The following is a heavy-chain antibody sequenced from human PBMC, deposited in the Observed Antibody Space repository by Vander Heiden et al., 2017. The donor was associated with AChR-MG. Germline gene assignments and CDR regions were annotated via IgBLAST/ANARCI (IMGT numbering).Heavy chain of an antibody. CDR3: AREEYSSSFSYYNYYHMDV. Sequence: QVQLQESGPGLVKPSQTLSLTCTFPGGSISSGGSYWSWIRQHPGKGLEWIGYIYYSGSTYYNPSLKSRVTISVDTSKNQFSLKLRSVTAADTAVYYCAREEYSSSFSYYNYYHMDVWGKGTTVTVSS. J-gene: IGHJ6*03. D-gene: IGHD6-6*01. CDR1: GGSISSGGSY. CDR2: IYYSGST. V-gene: IGHV4-31*03.